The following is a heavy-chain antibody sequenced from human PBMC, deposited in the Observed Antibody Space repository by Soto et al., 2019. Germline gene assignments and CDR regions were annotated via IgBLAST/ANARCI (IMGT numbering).Heavy chain of an antibody. CDR3: ARQRGATYPPDFDY. CDR2: IDPSDSYT. CDR1: GYSFTNYW. V-gene: IGHV5-10-1*01. J-gene: IGHJ4*02. D-gene: IGHD1-26*01. Sequence: GASLKISCQGSGYSFTNYWISWVRQMPGKGLEWMGTIDPSDSYTNYSPSFQGHVTISADKSISTAYLQWSSLKASDTAMYYCARQRGATYPPDFDYWGQGTLVTVSS.